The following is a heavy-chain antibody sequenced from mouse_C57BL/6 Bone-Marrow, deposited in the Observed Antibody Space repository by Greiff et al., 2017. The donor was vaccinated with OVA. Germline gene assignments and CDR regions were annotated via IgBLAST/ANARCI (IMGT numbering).Heavy chain of an antibody. V-gene: IGHV5-6*01. CDR3: ARLRVYSLDY. J-gene: IGHJ2*01. CDR2: ISSGGSYT. CDR1: GFTFSSYG. Sequence: EVQLVESGGDLVKPGGSLKLSCAASGFTFSSYGMSWVRQTPDKRLEWVATISSGGSYTYYPDSVKGRFTISRDNAKNTLYLQMSSLKSEYTAMYYCARLRVYSLDYWGQGTTLTVSS. D-gene: IGHD2-12*01.